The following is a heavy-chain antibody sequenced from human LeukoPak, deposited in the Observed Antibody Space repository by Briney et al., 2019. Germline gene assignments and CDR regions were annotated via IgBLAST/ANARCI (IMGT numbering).Heavy chain of an antibody. Sequence: SETLSLTCTVSGASISSSSSFSWAWIRQPPGKGLEWIGTMSNSGSTYYNPSLKSRVTISGDTSKNQFSLKLSSVTAADTAVYYCARRVPSGSGSYDFDYWGQGTLVTVSS. D-gene: IGHD3-10*01. CDR3: ARRVPSGSGSYDFDY. CDR1: GASISSSSSFS. CDR2: MSNSGST. J-gene: IGHJ4*02. V-gene: IGHV4-39*01.